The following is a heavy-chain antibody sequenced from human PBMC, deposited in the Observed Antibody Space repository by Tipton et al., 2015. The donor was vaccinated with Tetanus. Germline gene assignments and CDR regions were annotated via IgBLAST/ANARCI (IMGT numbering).Heavy chain of an antibody. Sequence: SLRLSCAASGFTFDDSAMSWVRQAPGKGLEWVSAISASGGSTYYSDPVKGRFTVSRDNFENTLYLEMHSLRVGDTAIYYCAKDFSDRSNWYMLSVSWGQGTLVTVSS. CDR1: GFTFDDSA. CDR3: AKDFSDRSNWYMLSVS. J-gene: IGHJ5*01. CDR2: ISASGGST. V-gene: IGHV3-23*01. D-gene: IGHD6-13*01.